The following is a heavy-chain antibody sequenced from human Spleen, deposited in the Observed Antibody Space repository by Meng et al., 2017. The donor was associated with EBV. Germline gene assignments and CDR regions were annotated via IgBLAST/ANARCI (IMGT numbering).Heavy chain of an antibody. Sequence: QVHLVQSRPEVKKPGAAVKVSCESSGYNFPKYGIIWVRQAPGQGLEWMGSISASAYGGGTKYAQKFQGRVTTTADTSTATAYLELRSLTYDDTAVYYCARTNALDSWGQGTLVTVSS. CDR2: ISASAYGGGT. V-gene: IGHV1-18*01. CDR1: GYNFPKYG. J-gene: IGHJ4*02. CDR3: ARTNALDS.